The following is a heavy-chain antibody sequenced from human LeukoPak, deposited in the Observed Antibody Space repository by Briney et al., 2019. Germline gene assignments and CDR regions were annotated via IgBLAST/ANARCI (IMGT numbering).Heavy chain of an antibody. CDR3: AREKSGSYSDY. Sequence: GGSLRLSCAASGFTFSSYSMNWVRQAPGKGLEWVSYISSSSSTIYYADSVKGRFTISRDNAKNSLYLLMNSLRDEDTAVYYCAREKSGSYSDYWGQGTLVTVSS. CDR2: ISSSSSTI. V-gene: IGHV3-48*02. D-gene: IGHD1-26*01. J-gene: IGHJ4*02. CDR1: GFTFSSYS.